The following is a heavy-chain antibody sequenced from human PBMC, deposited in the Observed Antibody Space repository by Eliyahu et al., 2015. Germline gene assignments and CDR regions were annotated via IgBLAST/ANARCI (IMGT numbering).Heavy chain of an antibody. J-gene: IGHJ6*02. CDR2: INQDGSEK. CDR3: ARGSGPSMDV. V-gene: IGHV3-7*04. D-gene: IGHD2-8*02. Sequence: EVQLVXSGGGLVQPGGSLRLSCAAXGFTFSKNWMSWVRQAPGKGLEWVANINQDGSEKHSVGSVKGRFTISRDNAKNSLSLQMNSLRVDDTALYYCARGSGPSMDVWGQGTTVTVSS. CDR1: GFTFSKNW.